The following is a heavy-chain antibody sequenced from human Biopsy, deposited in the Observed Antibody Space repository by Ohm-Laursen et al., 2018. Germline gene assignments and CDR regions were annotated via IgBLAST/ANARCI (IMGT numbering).Heavy chain of an antibody. Sequence: SLRLSCAASGLSFSTYGMHWVRQAPGKGLEWVAVIWYDGGKKYYADSVKGRLTITRDNSKNTLYLQMNSLRAEDTAVYYCASDRDSSGSFRWNHWGQGTLVTVSS. J-gene: IGHJ5*02. CDR3: ASDRDSSGSFRWNH. CDR2: IWYDGGKK. CDR1: GLSFSTYG. V-gene: IGHV3-33*01. D-gene: IGHD6-19*01.